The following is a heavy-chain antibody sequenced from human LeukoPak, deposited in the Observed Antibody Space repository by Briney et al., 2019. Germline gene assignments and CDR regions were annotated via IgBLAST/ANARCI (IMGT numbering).Heavy chain of an antibody. Sequence: SETLSLTCTVSGGSISSYYWSWIRQPPGKGLEWIGYIYYRGSTNYNPSLKSRVTISVDTSKNRFSLKLSSVTAADTAVYYCASGGPYYYGSGSYPHWGQGTLVTVSS. J-gene: IGHJ4*02. CDR1: GGSISSYY. D-gene: IGHD3-10*01. CDR2: IYYRGST. CDR3: ASGGPYYYGSGSYPH. V-gene: IGHV4-59*01.